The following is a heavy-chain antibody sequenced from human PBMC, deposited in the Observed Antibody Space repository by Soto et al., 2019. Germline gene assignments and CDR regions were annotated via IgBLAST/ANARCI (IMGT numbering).Heavy chain of an antibody. CDR3: ATDAAVGLFDY. D-gene: IGHD1-26*01. J-gene: IGHJ4*02. Sequence: QVQLVQSGAEVKKPGASVKVSCKASGYTFTSYGISWVRQAPGQGLEWMGWISAYNGNTNYEQKLQGRVTKTTDTAPSTAYREVRSLRSDDTAVYYCATDAAVGLFDYWGQGTLVTVSS. CDR2: ISAYNGNT. CDR1: GYTFTSYG. V-gene: IGHV1-18*01.